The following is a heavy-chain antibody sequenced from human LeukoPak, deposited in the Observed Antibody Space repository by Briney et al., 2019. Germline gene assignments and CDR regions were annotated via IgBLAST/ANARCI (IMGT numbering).Heavy chain of an antibody. Sequence: SETLSLTCTVSGGSISSSSYYWGWIRQPPGKGLEWIGSIYYSGSTYYNPSLKSRVTISVDTSKNQFSLKLSSVTAADTAVYYCASRYYYDTRGYFLHWGQGTLVTVSS. V-gene: IGHV4-39*01. D-gene: IGHD3-22*01. CDR1: GGSISSSSYY. J-gene: IGHJ1*01. CDR2: IYYSGST. CDR3: ASRYYYDTRGYFLH.